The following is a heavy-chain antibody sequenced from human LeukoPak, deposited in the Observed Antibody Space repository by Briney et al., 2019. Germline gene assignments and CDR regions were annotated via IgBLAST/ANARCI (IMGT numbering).Heavy chain of an antibody. D-gene: IGHD6-19*01. J-gene: IGHJ4*02. Sequence: ASVKVSCKVSGYTLTELSMHWVRQPPGKGLEWMGGFDPEDGETIYAQKFQGRVTMTEDTSTDTAYIELSRLRSEDTAVYYCATDLAGTGGSSGDWGQGTLVTVYS. V-gene: IGHV1-24*01. CDR3: ATDLAGTGGSSGD. CDR1: GYTLTELS. CDR2: FDPEDGET.